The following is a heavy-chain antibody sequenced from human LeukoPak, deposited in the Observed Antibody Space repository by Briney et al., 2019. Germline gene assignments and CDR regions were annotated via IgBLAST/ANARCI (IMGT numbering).Heavy chain of an antibody. Sequence: GGSLRLSCAASGFTFSNAWMSWVRQAPGKGLEWVAVIRYDGSNKYYADSVKGRFTISRDNSKNTLYLQMNSLRAEDTAVYYCARGILPDIVVVPAAHSYYYGMDVWGQGTTVTVSS. CDR1: GFTFSNAW. CDR2: IRYDGSNK. D-gene: IGHD2-2*01. V-gene: IGHV3-33*08. CDR3: ARGILPDIVVVPAAHSYYYGMDV. J-gene: IGHJ6*02.